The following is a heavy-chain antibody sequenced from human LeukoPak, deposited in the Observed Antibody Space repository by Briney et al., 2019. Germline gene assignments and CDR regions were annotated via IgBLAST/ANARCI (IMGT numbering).Heavy chain of an antibody. CDR1: GGSISSYY. V-gene: IGHV4-59*01. J-gene: IGHJ4*02. D-gene: IGHD5-12*01. Sequence: SETLSLTCTVSGGSISSYYWSWIRQPPGKGLEWIGYIYYSGSTNYNPSLKSRVTISVDMSKNQFSLKLSSVTAADTAVYYCARVKGGYDPYFDYWGQGTLVTVSS. CDR2: IYYSGST. CDR3: ARVKGGYDPYFDY.